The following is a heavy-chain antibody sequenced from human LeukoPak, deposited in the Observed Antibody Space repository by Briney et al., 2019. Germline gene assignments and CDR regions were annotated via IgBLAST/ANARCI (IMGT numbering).Heavy chain of an antibody. V-gene: IGHV3-23*01. J-gene: IGHJ4*02. Sequence: GSLRLSCAASGFSFSNYAMTWVRQAPGKGLEWVSGISGSGGSTYYADSVKGRFTISRDNSKNALYLQMSRLRAEDTALHYCVKDTALRSSWSLGGAFDYWGQGTLVTVSS. CDR3: VKDTALRSSWSLGGAFDY. D-gene: IGHD6-13*01. CDR2: ISGSGGST. CDR1: GFSFSNYA.